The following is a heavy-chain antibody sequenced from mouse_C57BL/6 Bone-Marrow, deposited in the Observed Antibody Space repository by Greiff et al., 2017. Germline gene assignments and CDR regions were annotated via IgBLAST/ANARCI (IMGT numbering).Heavy chain of an antibody. D-gene: IGHD1-1*01. CDR3: ASDFVLLRCDY. J-gene: IGHJ2*01. Sequence: QVQLQQPGTELVKPGASVKLSCKASGYTFTSYWMHWVKQRPGQGLEGMGNINPSNGGTNYNEKFKSKGTLTVDKSSSTAYMHLSSLTSEYSAVYYCASDFVLLRCDYWGPGTTLTVSS. CDR2: INPSNGGT. V-gene: IGHV1-53*01. CDR1: GYTFTSYW.